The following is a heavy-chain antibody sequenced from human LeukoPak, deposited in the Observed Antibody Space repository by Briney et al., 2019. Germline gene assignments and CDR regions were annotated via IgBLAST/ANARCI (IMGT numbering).Heavy chain of an antibody. CDR2: ISWNSGNL. Sequence: GGSLRLSCAASGFTFDDYAMHWVRQAPGKGLEWVSGISWNSGNLGYADSVKGRFTISRDNSKNTLYLQMNSLRAEDTAVYYCVWAGFVPYWGQGTLVTVSS. CDR1: GFTFDDYA. CDR3: VWAGFVPY. D-gene: IGHD3/OR15-3a*01. V-gene: IGHV3-9*01. J-gene: IGHJ4*02.